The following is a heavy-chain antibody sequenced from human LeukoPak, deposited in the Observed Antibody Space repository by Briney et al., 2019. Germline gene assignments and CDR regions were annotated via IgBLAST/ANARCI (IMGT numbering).Heavy chain of an antibody. D-gene: IGHD1-1*01. V-gene: IGHV4-4*09. CDR1: GGSISSYY. Sequence: TSETLSLTCTVSGGSISSYYWSWIRQPPGKGLEWIGYIYTSGSTNYNPSLKSRVTISVDTSKNQFSLKLSSVTAADTAVYYCARGMRYNWNDRGYYFDYWGQGTLVTVSS. J-gene: IGHJ4*02. CDR2: IYTSGST. CDR3: ARGMRYNWNDRGYYFDY.